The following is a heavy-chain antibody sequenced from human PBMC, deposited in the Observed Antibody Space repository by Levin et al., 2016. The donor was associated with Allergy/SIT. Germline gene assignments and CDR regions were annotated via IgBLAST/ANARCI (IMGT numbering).Heavy chain of an antibody. CDR1: GGSFSGYY. CDR3: ARGGRYSYGPPYDY. Sequence: SETLSLTCAVYGGSFSGYYWSWIRQPPGKGLEWIGEINHSGSTNYNPSLKSRVTISVDTSKNQFSLKLSSVTAADTAVYYCARGGRYSYGPPYDYWGQGTLVTVSS. V-gene: IGHV4-34*01. CDR2: INHSGST. D-gene: IGHD5-18*01. J-gene: IGHJ4*02.